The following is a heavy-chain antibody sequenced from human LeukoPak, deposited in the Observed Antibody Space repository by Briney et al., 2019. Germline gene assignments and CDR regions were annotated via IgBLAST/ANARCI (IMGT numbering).Heavy chain of an antibody. V-gene: IGHV1-2*02. CDR2: INPKSGGT. CDR3: AKDRSGSYSPVPFDAFDV. D-gene: IGHD1-26*01. Sequence: ASVKVSCKASGYIFIGSYVHWVRQAPGQRLEWMRWINPKSGGTNCAQKFQGRVTMTRETSINTAYMELSRLTSDDTAVYYCAKDRSGSYSPVPFDAFDVWGQGTMVTVSS. CDR1: GYIFIGSY. J-gene: IGHJ3*01.